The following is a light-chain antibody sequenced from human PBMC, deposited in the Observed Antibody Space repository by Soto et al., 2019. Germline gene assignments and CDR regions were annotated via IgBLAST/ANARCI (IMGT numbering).Light chain of an antibody. J-gene: IGLJ1*01. CDR3: KSYAGSNTYA. CDR1: KNDIGVYDF. Sequence: QSALTQRPSASGSPGQSVTISCTGTKNDIGVYDFVSWYQHHPGKAPRLIIYEVVQRPSGVPDRFSGSKSGNTASLTVSGLQAADEADYFCKSYAGSNTYAFGSGTKVTVL. V-gene: IGLV2-8*01. CDR2: EVV.